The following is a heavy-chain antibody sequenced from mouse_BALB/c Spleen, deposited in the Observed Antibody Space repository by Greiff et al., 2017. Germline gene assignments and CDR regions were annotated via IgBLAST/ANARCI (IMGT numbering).Heavy chain of an antibody. J-gene: IGHJ4*01. V-gene: IGHV1S56*01. CDR1: GYTFTSYY. CDR3: ARGGITTAVDY. D-gene: IGHD2-4*01. Sequence: VQLQQSGPELVKPGASVKMSCKASGYTFTSYYIHWVKQRPGQGLEWIGWIYPGDGSTKYNEKFKGKTTLTADKSSSTAYMLLSSLTSEDSAIYFCARGGITTAVDYWGQGTSVTVSS. CDR2: IYPGDGST.